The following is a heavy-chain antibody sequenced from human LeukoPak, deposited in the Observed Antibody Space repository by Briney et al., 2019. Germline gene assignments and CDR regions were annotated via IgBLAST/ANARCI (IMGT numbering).Heavy chain of an antibody. CDR1: VGSFCGYY. J-gene: IGHJ4*02. V-gene: IGHV4-34*01. CDR3: ARVRWRNGCDY. Sequence: SQTLCLTCAVYVGSFCGYYGSWIRQPPGTRLELIGEINQSGSTNYNPSLKNRVTISVDPSKNQFFLKLSSVTAADTAVYYCARVRWRNGCDYWGQGTLVSVSS. D-gene: IGHD1-1*01. CDR2: INQSGST.